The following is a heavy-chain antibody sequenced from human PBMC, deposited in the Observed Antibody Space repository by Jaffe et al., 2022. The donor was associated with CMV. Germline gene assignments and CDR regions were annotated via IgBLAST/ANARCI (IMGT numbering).Heavy chain of an antibody. CDR1: GFTFDDYA. D-gene: IGHD2-2*01. V-gene: IGHV3-9*01. CDR2: ISWNSGSI. J-gene: IGHJ6*02. CDR3: AKDDHSCKGSSTSCSLYYYYGMDV. Sequence: EVQLVESGGGLVQPGRSLRLSCAASGFTFDDYAMHWVRQAPGKGLEWVSGISWNSGSIGYADSVKGRFTISRDNAKNSLYLQMNSLRAEDTALYYCAKDDHSCKGSSTSCSLYYYYGMDVWGQGTTVTVSS.